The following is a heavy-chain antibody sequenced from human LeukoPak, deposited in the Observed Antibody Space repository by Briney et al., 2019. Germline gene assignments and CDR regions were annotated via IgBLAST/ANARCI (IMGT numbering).Heavy chain of an antibody. CDR1: GYTFTSYY. Sequence: GASVKVSCKASGYTFTSYYMHWVRQAPGQGLEWMGIINPSGGSTSYAQKFQGRVTMTRDTSTSTVYMELSSLRSEDTAVYYCASEQGNYYYGMDAWGQGTTVTVSS. V-gene: IGHV1-46*01. CDR3: ASEQGNYYYGMDA. J-gene: IGHJ6*02. D-gene: IGHD6-13*01. CDR2: INPSGGST.